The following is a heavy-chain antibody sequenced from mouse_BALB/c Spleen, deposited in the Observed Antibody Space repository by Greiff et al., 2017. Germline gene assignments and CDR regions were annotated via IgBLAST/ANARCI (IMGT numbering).Heavy chain of an antibody. D-gene: IGHD2-4*01. CDR1: GYTFTSYW. J-gene: IGHJ2*01. CDR3: ARGITHPYFDY. Sequence: QVQLQQPGAELVKPGASVKLSCKASGYTFTSYWMHWVKQRPGQGLEWIGEIDPSDSYTNYNQKFKGKATLTVDKSSSTAYMQLSSLTSEDSAVYYCARGITHPYFDYWGQGTTHTVSS. V-gene: IGHV1-69*02. CDR2: IDPSDSYT.